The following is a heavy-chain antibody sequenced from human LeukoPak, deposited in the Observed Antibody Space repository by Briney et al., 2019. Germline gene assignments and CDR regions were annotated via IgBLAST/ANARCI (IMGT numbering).Heavy chain of an antibody. D-gene: IGHD3-10*01. CDR3: ARGGYYGSGNDFRFDP. Sequence: PSETLSLTCTVSGGSISSYYWSWIRQPPGKGLEWIGYIYYSGSTNYKPSLKSRVTISVDTFKNQFSLKLSSVTAADTAVYYCARGGYYGSGNDFRFDPWGQGTLVTVSS. CDR1: GGSISSYY. CDR2: IYYSGST. V-gene: IGHV4-59*01. J-gene: IGHJ5*02.